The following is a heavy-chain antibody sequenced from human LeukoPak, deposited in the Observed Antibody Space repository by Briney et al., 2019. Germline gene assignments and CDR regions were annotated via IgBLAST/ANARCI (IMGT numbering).Heavy chain of an antibody. CDR3: ARVSSYRIESDY. D-gene: IGHD1-14*01. CDR2: INPNSGGT. V-gene: IGHV1-2*02. Sequence: ASVKVSCKASGYTFTGYYMHWVRQAPGQGLEWRGWINPNSGGTNYAQKFQGRVTMTRDTSISTAYMELSRLRSDDTAVYYCARVSSYRIESDYWGQGTLVTVSS. J-gene: IGHJ4*02. CDR1: GYTFTGYY.